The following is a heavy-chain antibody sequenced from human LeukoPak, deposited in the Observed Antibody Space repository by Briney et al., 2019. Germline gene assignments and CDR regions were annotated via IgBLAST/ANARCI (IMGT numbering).Heavy chain of an antibody. CDR3: AKWAVGDSSGYYYGY. J-gene: IGHJ4*02. CDR1: GFTFSNSW. Sequence: GGSLRLSCSASGFTFSNSWMHWVRQAPGKGLLWVSRINSDGSTTNYADSVKGRFTISRDNSKNTLYLQMNSLRAEDTAVYYCAKWAVGDSSGYYYGYWGQGTLVTVSS. D-gene: IGHD3-22*01. V-gene: IGHV3-74*01. CDR2: INSDGSTT.